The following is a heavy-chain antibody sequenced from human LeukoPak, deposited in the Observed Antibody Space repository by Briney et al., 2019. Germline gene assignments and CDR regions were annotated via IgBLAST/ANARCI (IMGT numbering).Heavy chain of an antibody. CDR2: IIPIFGTA. CDR1: GGTFSSYA. J-gene: IGHJ6*04. V-gene: IGHV1-69*13. Sequence: SVRVSCTASGGTFSSYAISWVRQAPGQGLEWMGGIIPIFGTANYAQKFQGRVTITADESTSTAYMELSSLRSEDTAVYYCASTVVPAATVGDYYYYYGMDVWGKGTTVTVSS. D-gene: IGHD2-2*01. CDR3: ASTVVPAATVGDYYYYYGMDV.